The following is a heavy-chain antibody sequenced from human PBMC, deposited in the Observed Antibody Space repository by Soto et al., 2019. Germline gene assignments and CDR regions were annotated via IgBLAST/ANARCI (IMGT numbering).Heavy chain of an antibody. CDR3: AKDRATMIVVDSPVDY. Sequence: QVQLVESGGGVVQPGRSLRLSCAASGFTFSSYGMHWVRQAPGKGLEWVAVISYDGSNKYYADSVKGRFTISRDNSKNTLYLQMNSLRAEDTAVYYCAKDRATMIVVDSPVDYWGQGTLVTVSS. CDR1: GFTFSSYG. V-gene: IGHV3-30*18. J-gene: IGHJ4*02. D-gene: IGHD3-22*01. CDR2: ISYDGSNK.